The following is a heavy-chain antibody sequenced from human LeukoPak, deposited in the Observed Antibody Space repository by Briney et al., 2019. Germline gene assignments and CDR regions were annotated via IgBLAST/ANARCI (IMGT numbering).Heavy chain of an antibody. CDR2: IYWNDDK. J-gene: IGHJ5*02. D-gene: IGHD3-9*01. CDR1: GFSLSTSGVG. V-gene: IGHV2-5*01. Sequence: SGPTLVKPTQTLTLTCTFSGFSLSTSGVGVGWIRQPPGKALEWLALIYWNDDKRYSPSLKSRLTITKDTSKNQVVLTMTNMDPVDTATYYCAHVRSEILTGKRNRFDPWGQGTLVTVSS. CDR3: AHVRSEILTGKRNRFDP.